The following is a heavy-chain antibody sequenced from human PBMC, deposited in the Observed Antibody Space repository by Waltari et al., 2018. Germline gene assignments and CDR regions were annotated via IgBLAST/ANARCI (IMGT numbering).Heavy chain of an antibody. J-gene: IGHJ5*01. CDR3: ARQPPSTASFDS. CDR2: LSYNGET. V-gene: IGHV4-59*01. CDR1: GGSISAYY. D-gene: IGHD4-17*01. Sequence: QVQLQESGPGLVRPSETLSLTCSVSGGSISAYYWSWIRQFPGKGLEWIAYLSYNGETKYSPSLKSRVTVSLDMSKSQCSLKVTSMIAADTAVYYRARQPPSTASFDSWGHGILVTVSS.